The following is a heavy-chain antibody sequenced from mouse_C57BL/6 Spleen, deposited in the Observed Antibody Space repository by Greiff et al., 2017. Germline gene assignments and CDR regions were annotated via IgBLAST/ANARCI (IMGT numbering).Heavy chain of an antibody. V-gene: IGHV1-52*01. CDR2: IDPSDSDT. CDR1: GYTFTSYG. CDR3: ARELYGYFEV. Sequence: QVQLKQPGAELVRPGSSVKLSCKASGYTFTSYGMHWVKQRPIQGLEWIGNIDPSDSDTHYNQKFKDKATLTVDKSSSTAYMQLSSLTSEDAAVYCCARELYGYFEVWGTGTTVTVAS. J-gene: IGHJ1*03.